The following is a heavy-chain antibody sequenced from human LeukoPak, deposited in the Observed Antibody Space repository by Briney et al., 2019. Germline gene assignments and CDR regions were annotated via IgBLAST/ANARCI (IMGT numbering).Heavy chain of an antibody. CDR3: ARGLAGLVVVVAATPDQPQQNNWFDP. Sequence: SETLSLTCAVYGGSIIGYYWSWIRQPPGKGLEWIGEINHSGSTNYHLSLKSRDTISVDTSKNQFSLKLSSVTAPDTAVYYCARGLAGLVVVVAATPDQPQQNNWFDPWGQGTLVTVSS. CDR1: GGSIIGYY. J-gene: IGHJ5*02. V-gene: IGHV4-34*01. CDR2: INHSGST. D-gene: IGHD2-15*01.